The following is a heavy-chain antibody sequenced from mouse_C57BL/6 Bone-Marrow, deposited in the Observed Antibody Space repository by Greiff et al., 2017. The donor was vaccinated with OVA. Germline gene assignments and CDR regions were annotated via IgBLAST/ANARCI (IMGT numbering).Heavy chain of an antibody. CDR2: IHPNSGST. CDR1: GYTFTSSW. D-gene: IGHD2-10*01. CDR3: ASSYYLWLAY. Sequence: QVQLQQPGAELVKPGASVKLSCKASGYTFTSSWMHWVKQRPGQGLEWIGMIHPNSGSTNYNEKFKSKATLTVDKSSSTAYMQLSSLTSEDSAVYYCASSYYLWLAYWGQGTLVTVSA. J-gene: IGHJ3*01. V-gene: IGHV1-64*01.